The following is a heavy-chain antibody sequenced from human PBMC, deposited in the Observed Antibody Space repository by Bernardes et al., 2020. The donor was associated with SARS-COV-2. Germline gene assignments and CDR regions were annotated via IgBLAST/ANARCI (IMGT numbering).Heavy chain of an antibody. CDR2: GSR. V-gene: IGHV4-59*01. Sequence: SETLSLTCTVSGGSIRNYYWSWIRQTPGKGLEWIGSGSRNYSPSLKSRVTISVDTSKNLFSLRLNSVTAADTAVYYCARGGSFGHIDYWGQGTLVTVSS. CDR1: GGSIRNYY. J-gene: IGHJ4*02. D-gene: IGHD5-18*01. CDR3: ARGGSFGHIDY.